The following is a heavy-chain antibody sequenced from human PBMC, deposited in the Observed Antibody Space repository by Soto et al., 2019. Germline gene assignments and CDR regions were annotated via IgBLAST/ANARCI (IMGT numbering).Heavy chain of an antibody. CDR3: ASQETTMTIGVVFDY. Sequence: QVQLVESGGGVVQPGRSLRLSCAASGFTFSSYAIHWVRQAPGKGLEWVAVISHDGSNEYYADSVKGRFTISRDNSKNTLYLQMNSLRVEDTAVYYCASQETTMTIGVVFDYWGQGTLVTVSP. V-gene: IGHV3-30-3*01. J-gene: IGHJ4*02. CDR2: ISHDGSNE. CDR1: GFTFSSYA. D-gene: IGHD3-22*01.